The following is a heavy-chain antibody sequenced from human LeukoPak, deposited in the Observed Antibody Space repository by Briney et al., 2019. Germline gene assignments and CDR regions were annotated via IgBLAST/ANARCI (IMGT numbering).Heavy chain of an antibody. CDR1: GDSVSNNSAA. J-gene: IGHJ4*02. D-gene: IGHD6-13*01. CDR3: VRDSSRKLDY. CDR2: TYYRSKWYN. V-gene: IGHV6-1*01. Sequence: SQTLSLTCAISGDSVSNNSAAWNWIRQSPSRGLEWLGRTYYRSKWYNDYALSVKSRITINPDTSRNLLSLQMYSVTPEDTAVYYCVRDSSRKLDYWGQGTLVTVSS.